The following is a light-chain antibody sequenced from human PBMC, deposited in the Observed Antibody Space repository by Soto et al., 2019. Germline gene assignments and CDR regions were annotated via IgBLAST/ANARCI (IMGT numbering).Light chain of an antibody. V-gene: IGLV2-14*01. CDR2: EVN. CDR1: NSDVGAYNY. Sequence: QSALTQPASVSGSPGQSITISCTGSNSDVGAYNYVSWYQQHPGKAPKLIIYEVNNRPSGVSYRFSGSKSGNTASLTISGLQAEDEADYYCASYTVSHTRVFGGGTQLTVL. CDR3: ASYTVSHTRV. J-gene: IGLJ3*02.